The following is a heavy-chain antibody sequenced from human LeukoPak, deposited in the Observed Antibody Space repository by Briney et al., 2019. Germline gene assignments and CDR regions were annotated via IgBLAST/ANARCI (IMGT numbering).Heavy chain of an antibody. CDR1: GFNFSSFG. J-gene: IGHJ4*02. Sequence: GGSLRLSCAASGFNFSSFGMHWVRQAPGKGLQWVTFIRYDGSNEYYADSVKGRFTISRDNSKNTLYLQMNSLRAEDTAVYYCAKMYGSGSYLGPFDYWGQGTLVTVSS. D-gene: IGHD3-10*01. CDR3: AKMYGSGSYLGPFDY. CDR2: IRYDGSNE. V-gene: IGHV3-30*02.